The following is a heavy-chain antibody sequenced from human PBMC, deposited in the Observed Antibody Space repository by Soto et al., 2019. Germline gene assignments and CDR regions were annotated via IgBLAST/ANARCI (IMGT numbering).Heavy chain of an antibody. J-gene: IGHJ4*02. CDR3: ARSRFDPRYFDY. CDR1: GGSVSSGSYY. V-gene: IGHV4-61*01. Sequence: SETLSLTCTVSGGSVSSGSYYWSWIRQPPGKGLEWIGYIYYSGSTNYNPSLKSRVTISVDTSKNQFSLKLSSVTAADTTVYYCARSRFDPRYFDYWGQGTLVTVSS. CDR2: IYYSGST.